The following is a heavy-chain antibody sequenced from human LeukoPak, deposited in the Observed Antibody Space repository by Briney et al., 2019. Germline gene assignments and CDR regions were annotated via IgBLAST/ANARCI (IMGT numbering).Heavy chain of an antibody. CDR3: ARGITGTNGAGRNLDY. D-gene: IGHD1-7*01. CDR1: GYTFTDYY. J-gene: IGHJ4*02. CDR2: INPNSGGTDT. Sequence: GASVKVSCKAFGYTFTDYYMHWVRQAPGQGLEWMGYINPNSGGTDTNYARKFQGRVTMTRDTSISTAYMELSRLRSDDTAVYYCARGITGTNGAGRNLDYWGQGTLVTVSS. V-gene: IGHV1-2*02.